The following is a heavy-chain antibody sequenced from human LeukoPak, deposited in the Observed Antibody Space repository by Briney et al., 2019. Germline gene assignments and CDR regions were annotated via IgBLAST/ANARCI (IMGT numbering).Heavy chain of an antibody. Sequence: SETLSLTCTVSGGSISSYYWSWIRQPPGKGLEWIGYIYYSGSTNYNPSLKSRITISVDTSKNQFSLKLSSVTAADTAVYYCARHRGYGYGSDNRIDYWGQGTLVTVSS. CDR3: ARHRGYGYGSDNRIDY. J-gene: IGHJ4*02. D-gene: IGHD5-18*01. V-gene: IGHV4-59*08. CDR2: IYYSGST. CDR1: GGSISSYY.